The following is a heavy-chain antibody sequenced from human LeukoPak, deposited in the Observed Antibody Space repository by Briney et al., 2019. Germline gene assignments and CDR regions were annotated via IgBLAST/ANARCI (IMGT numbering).Heavy chain of an antibody. CDR3: ARAPDTAMVLFYFDY. CDR2: IYHSGST. D-gene: IGHD5-18*01. J-gene: IGHJ4*02. Sequence: SQTLSLTCTVSGGSISSGGYYWSWIRQPPGKGLEWIGYIYHSGSTYYNPSLKSRVTISVDTSKNQFSLKLSSVTAADTAVYYCARAPDTAMVLFYFDYWGQGTLVTVSS. CDR1: GGSISSGGYY. V-gene: IGHV4-30-2*05.